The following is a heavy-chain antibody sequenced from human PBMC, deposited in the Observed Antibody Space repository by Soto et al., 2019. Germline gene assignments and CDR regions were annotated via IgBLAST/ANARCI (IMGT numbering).Heavy chain of an antibody. Sequence: QITLKESGPTLVKPTQTLTLTCTFSGFSLSTSGVGVGWIRQPPGKALEWLALIYWDDDKRYSPSLKSRITITKDTSKNQVVLTMTNMDPVDTATYYCAHRPSSCSGGSCYSGFDYWGQGTLVTVSS. J-gene: IGHJ4*02. CDR2: IYWDDDK. CDR3: AHRPSSCSGGSCYSGFDY. CDR1: GFSLSTSGVG. D-gene: IGHD2-15*01. V-gene: IGHV2-5*02.